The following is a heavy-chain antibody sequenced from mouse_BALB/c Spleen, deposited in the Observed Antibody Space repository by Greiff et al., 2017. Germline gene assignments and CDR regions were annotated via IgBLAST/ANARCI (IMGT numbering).Heavy chain of an antibody. Sequence: ESGPGLVKPSQSLSLTCSVTGYSITSGYYWNWIRQFPGNKLEWMGYISYDGSNNYNPSLKNRISITRDTSKNQFFLKLNSVTTEDTATYYCATIVWSKCAYWGQGTLVTVSA. J-gene: IGHJ3*01. D-gene: IGHD2-10*02. V-gene: IGHV3-6*02. CDR3: ATIVWSKCAY. CDR1: GYSITSGYY. CDR2: ISYDGSN.